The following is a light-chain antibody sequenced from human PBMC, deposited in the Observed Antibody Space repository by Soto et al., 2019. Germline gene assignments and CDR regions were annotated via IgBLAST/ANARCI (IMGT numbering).Light chain of an antibody. CDR2: DAS. CDR1: QRIVRW. CDR3: QQYNSYST. V-gene: IGKV1-5*01. Sequence: DIQMTQSPSTLSASVGDRVTIAFRASQRIVRWLAWYQQKPGKAPNLLIYDASTLQSGVPSRFSGSASGTEFNLTIDSLQSDDSATYYCQQYNSYSTFGQGTKVDIK. J-gene: IGKJ1*01.